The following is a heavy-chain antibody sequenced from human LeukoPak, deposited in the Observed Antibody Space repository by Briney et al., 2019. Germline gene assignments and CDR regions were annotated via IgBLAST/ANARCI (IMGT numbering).Heavy chain of an antibody. Sequence: SETLSLTCTVSGSSIGTYSWSWIRQPPGKGLEWIGYIYTSGSTNYNPSLKSRVTISVDTSKNQFSLKLSSVTAADTAVYYCARQEANEYSSAASFDPWGQGTLVTVSS. CDR3: ARQEANEYSSAASFDP. D-gene: IGHD6-6*01. V-gene: IGHV4-4*09. J-gene: IGHJ5*02. CDR2: IYTSGST. CDR1: GSSIGTYS.